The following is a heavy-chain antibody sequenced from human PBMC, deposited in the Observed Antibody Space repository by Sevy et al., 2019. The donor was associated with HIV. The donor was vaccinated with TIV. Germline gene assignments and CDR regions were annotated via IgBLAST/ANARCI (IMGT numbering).Heavy chain of an antibody. D-gene: IGHD3-22*01. CDR2: ISSSSSTI. CDR3: ARDGNRYYYDSSGYLPFDI. J-gene: IGHJ3*02. Sequence: GGSLRLSCAASGFTFSSYSMNWVRQAPGKGLEWVSYISSSSSTIYYAESVKGRFTISRDNAKNSLYLQMNSLRDEDTAVYYCARDGNRYYYDSSGYLPFDIWGQGTMVTVSS. CDR1: GFTFSSYS. V-gene: IGHV3-48*02.